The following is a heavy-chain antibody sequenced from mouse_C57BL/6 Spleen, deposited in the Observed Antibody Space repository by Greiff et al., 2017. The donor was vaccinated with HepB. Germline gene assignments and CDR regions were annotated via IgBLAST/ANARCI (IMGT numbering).Heavy chain of an antibody. D-gene: IGHD2-1*01. J-gene: IGHJ2*01. CDR3: ASLGLLSYFDY. V-gene: IGHV1-39*01. CDR1: GYSFTDYN. CDR2: INPNYGTT. Sequence: EVKVVESGPELVKPGASVKISCKASGYSFTDYNMNWVKQSNGKSLEWIGVINPNYGTTSYNQKFKGKATLTVDQSSSTAYMQLNSLTSEDSAVYYCASLGLLSYFDYWGQGTTLTVSS.